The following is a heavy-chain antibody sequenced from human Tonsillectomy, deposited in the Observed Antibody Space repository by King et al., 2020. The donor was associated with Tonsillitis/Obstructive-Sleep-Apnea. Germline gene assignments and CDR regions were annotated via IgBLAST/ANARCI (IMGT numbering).Heavy chain of an antibody. J-gene: IGHJ6*03. CDR1: GFTFSSYG. D-gene: IGHD2-2*01. V-gene: IGHV3-33*01. Sequence: VQLVESGGGVVQPGRSLRLSCAASGFTFSSYGMHWVPQAPGKGLEWVAVIWYDGSNKYYADSVKGRFTISRDNSKNTLYLQMNSLRAEDTAVYYCARGSDIVVVRDYYMDVWGKGTTVTVSS. CDR2: IWYDGSNK. CDR3: ARGSDIVVVRDYYMDV.